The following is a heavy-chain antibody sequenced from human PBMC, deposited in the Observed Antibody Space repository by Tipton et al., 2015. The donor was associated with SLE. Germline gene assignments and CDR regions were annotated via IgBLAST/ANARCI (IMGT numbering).Heavy chain of an antibody. Sequence: TLSLTCTVSGGSISRGGYIWSWIRQPPGKGLEWIGYIYHSGSTHFNPSLKSRVTISGDTSKNQFSLKLSSVTAADTAVYYCVGQTIFGSLRALDYWGLGTLVTVSS. CDR2: IYHSGST. V-gene: IGHV4-30-2*02. CDR3: VGQTIFGSLRALDY. CDR1: GGSISRGGYI. D-gene: IGHD3-3*01. J-gene: IGHJ4*02.